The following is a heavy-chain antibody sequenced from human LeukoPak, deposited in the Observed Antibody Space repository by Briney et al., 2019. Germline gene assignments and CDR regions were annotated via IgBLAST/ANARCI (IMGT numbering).Heavy chain of an antibody. Sequence: GGSLRLSCAASGFTVSSNYMSWVRQAPGKGLECVSVIYSGGSSYYADSVKGRFTISRHNSKNTLYLQMNSLRAEDTAVYYCATVTYGSGSYDYYGMDVWGQGTTVTVSS. V-gene: IGHV3-53*04. CDR3: ATVTYGSGSYDYYGMDV. CDR1: GFTVSSNY. J-gene: IGHJ6*02. CDR2: IYSGGSS. D-gene: IGHD3-10*01.